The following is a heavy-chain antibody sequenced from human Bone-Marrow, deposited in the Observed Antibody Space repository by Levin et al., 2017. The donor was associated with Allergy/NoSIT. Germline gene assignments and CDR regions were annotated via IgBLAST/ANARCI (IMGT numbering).Heavy chain of an antibody. CDR1: GDSVSRGSAY. V-gene: IGHV4-61*03. J-gene: IGHJ4*02. D-gene: IGHD3-10*01. Sequence: SETLSLTCNVSGDSVSRGSAYWSWIRRPPGKGLDWIGYISNTGSSKYTPSLKSRVTISLDASKNHFSLTLNAVTTADTAISYCARGTCLYGSFDHWGQGTLVAVSS. CDR3: ARGTCLYGSFDH. CDR2: ISNTGSS.